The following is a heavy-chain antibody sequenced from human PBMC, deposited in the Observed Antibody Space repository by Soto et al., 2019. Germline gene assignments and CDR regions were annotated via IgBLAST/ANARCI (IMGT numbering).Heavy chain of an antibody. D-gene: IGHD2-15*01. Sequence: QVQLVESGGGVVQPGRSLRLSCAASGFTFSSYSMHWVRQAPGKGLEWVAVIWYDGSNKYYADSVKGRFTISRDNSKNTLYLQMNSLRAEDTAVYYCAREGYCSGGSCETGFDYWGQGTLVTVSS. J-gene: IGHJ4*02. V-gene: IGHV3-33*01. CDR2: IWYDGSNK. CDR1: GFTFSSYS. CDR3: AREGYCSGGSCETGFDY.